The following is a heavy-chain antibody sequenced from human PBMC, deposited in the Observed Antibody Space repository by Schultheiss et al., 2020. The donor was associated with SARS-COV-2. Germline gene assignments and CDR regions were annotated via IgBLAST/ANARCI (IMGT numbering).Heavy chain of an antibody. D-gene: IGHD3-16*02. V-gene: IGHV3-15*01. Sequence: GGSLRLSCAASGFTFSGSAMHWVRQASGKGLEWVGRIKSKTDGGTTDYAAPVKGRFTISRDDSKNTLYLQMNSLKTEDTAVYYCTSSYDYIWGSYPPLYWGQGTLVTVSS. J-gene: IGHJ4*02. CDR1: GFTFSGSA. CDR3: TSSYDYIWGSYPPLY. CDR2: IKSKTDGGTT.